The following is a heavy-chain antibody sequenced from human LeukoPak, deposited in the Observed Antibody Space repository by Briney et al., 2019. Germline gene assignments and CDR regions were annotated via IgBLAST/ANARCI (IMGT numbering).Heavy chain of an antibody. CDR2: IRFGGTTK. V-gene: IGHV3-30*02. CDR1: GFPFSSYG. J-gene: IGHJ4*02. Sequence: SGGSLRLSCASSGFPFSSYGMNWVRQAPGKGLEWVAFIRFGGTTKYYADSAKGRFTVSRDDTKNTVFLQMNSLRYEDTAVYYCACTHSSPPVWGQGTLVTVSS. CDR3: ACTHSSPPV. D-gene: IGHD3-22*01.